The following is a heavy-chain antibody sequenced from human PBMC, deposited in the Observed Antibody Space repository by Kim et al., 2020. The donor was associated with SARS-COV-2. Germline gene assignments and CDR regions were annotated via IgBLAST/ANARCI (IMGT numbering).Heavy chain of an antibody. CDR2: ISSSGSTI. Sequence: GGSLRLSCAASGFTFSSYEMNWVRQAPGKGLEWVSYISSSGSTIYYADSVKGRFTISRDNAKNSLYLQMNSLRAEDTAVYYCASAERAYYDFWSGHLGAFDIWGQGTMVTVSS. CDR1: GFTFSSYE. V-gene: IGHV3-48*03. D-gene: IGHD3-3*01. CDR3: ASAERAYYDFWSGHLGAFDI. J-gene: IGHJ3*02.